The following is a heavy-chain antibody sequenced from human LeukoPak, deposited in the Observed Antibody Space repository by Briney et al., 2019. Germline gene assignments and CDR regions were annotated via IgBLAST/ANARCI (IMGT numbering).Heavy chain of an antibody. V-gene: IGHV3-48*03. CDR1: GFTFSSYE. Sequence: GGSLRLSCAASGFTFSSYEMNWVRQAPGKGLEWVSYISSSGSTTYYADSVKGRFTISRDNAKNSLYLQMNSLRAEDTAVYYCARDYGGSSPFDYWGQGTLVIVSS. J-gene: IGHJ4*02. D-gene: IGHD4-23*01. CDR3: ARDYGGSSPFDY. CDR2: ISSSGSTT.